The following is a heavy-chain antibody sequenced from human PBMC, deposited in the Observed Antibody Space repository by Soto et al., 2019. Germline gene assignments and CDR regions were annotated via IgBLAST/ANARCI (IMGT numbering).Heavy chain of an antibody. CDR1: GASISSSGYY. Sequence: SETLSLTCSVSGASISSSGYYWGWIRQPPGREMEWIGSIYYRGNTYYNPSLKSRVTISVDTSKNQFSLKLSSATAADTAVYYCARGNPRRDILTGYYLNWGQGTLVTVSS. V-gene: IGHV4-39*07. D-gene: IGHD3-9*01. CDR2: IYYRGNT. CDR3: ARGNPRRDILTGYYLN. J-gene: IGHJ4*02.